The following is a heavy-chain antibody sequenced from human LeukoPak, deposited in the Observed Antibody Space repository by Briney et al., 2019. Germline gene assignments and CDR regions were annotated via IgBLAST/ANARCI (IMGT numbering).Heavy chain of an antibody. CDR3: PTTLTITSSCPFDY. CDR2: IRSKANSYAT. J-gene: IGHJ4*02. Sequence: GGSLKLSCAASGFTFSGSAMHWGRQASGKGLEWVGRIRSKANSYATAYAASVKGRFTISRDDSKNTPYLQMTSLKTEDTPVYYCPTTLTITSSCPFDYWGQGTLVTV. CDR1: GFTFSGSA. V-gene: IGHV3-73*01. D-gene: IGHD6-13*01.